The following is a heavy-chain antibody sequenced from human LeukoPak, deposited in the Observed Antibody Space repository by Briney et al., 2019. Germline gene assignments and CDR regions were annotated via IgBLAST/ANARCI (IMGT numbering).Heavy chain of an antibody. CDR2: ISGSGGST. J-gene: IGHJ4*02. CDR3: AKVYPLCVWLVYFDY. D-gene: IGHD6-19*01. CDR1: GFTFSSYG. Sequence: GGSLRLSCAAPGFTFSSYGMSWVRQAPGKGLEWVSAISGSGGSTYYADSVKGRSTISRDNSKNTLYLQMNSLRAEDTAVYYCAKVYPLCVWLVYFDYWGQGTLVTVSS. V-gene: IGHV3-23*01.